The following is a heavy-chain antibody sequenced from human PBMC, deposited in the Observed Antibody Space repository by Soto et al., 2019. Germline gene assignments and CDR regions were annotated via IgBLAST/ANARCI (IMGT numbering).Heavy chain of an antibody. Sequence: QVQLKQSGPEVRKPGASVRVSCKASGYIFTNFGISWVRQAPGQGREWMGGISGYNDNTHYAQKLQGRVSMTTDTSTGTAYMDLRSLRSDDTAIYYCVRDSSSWFYYYYGMDVWGKGTTVTVSS. V-gene: IGHV1-18*01. D-gene: IGHD6-13*01. J-gene: IGHJ6*04. CDR3: VRDSSSWFYYYYGMDV. CDR1: GYIFTNFG. CDR2: ISGYNDNT.